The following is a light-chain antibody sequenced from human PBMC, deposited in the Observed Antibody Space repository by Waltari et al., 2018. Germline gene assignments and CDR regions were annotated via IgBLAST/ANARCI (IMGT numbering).Light chain of an antibody. V-gene: IGKV1-12*01. CDR3: LQYSSSPFT. Sequence: DIQMTQSPSSLSASVGDTVTITCRASQSISSWLDWYQQKPGKAPKLLLYNASSLQSGLPSRFSGSGSVTPFTLTISSLQPEDFATYYCLQYSSSPFTFGPGTKLDIK. CDR2: NAS. J-gene: IGKJ3*01. CDR1: QSISSW.